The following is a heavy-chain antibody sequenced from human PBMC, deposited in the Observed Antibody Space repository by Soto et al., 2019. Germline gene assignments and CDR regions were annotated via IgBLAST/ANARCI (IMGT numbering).Heavy chain of an antibody. D-gene: IGHD2-2*01. V-gene: IGHV3-23*01. CDR3: ARQRLEKGYCSSTSCQGDYYYYYYMDV. Sequence: GGSLRLSCVASGFTFSTFGMSWVRQAPGKGLEWVSGISGSGGRTYYAEYVKGRFTNSRDNSKNTLYLQMNSLRAEDTAVYYCARQRLEKGYCSSTSCQGDYYYYYYMDVWGKGTTVTVSS. CDR2: ISGSGGRT. CDR1: GFTFSTFG. J-gene: IGHJ6*03.